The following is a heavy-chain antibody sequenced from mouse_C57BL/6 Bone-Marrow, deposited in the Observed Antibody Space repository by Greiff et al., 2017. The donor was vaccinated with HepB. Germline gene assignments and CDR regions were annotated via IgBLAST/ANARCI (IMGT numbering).Heavy chain of an antibody. CDR2: ISDGGSYT. CDR1: GFTFSSYA. D-gene: IGHD2-2*01. V-gene: IGHV5-4*01. J-gene: IGHJ4*01. Sequence: EVQGVESGGGLVKPGGSLKLSCAASGFTFSSYAMSWVRQTPEKRLEWVATISDGGSYTYYPDNVKGRFTISRDNAKNNLYLQMSHLKSEDTAMYYCARDGLLWLDYAMDYWGQGTSVTVSS. CDR3: ARDGLLWLDYAMDY.